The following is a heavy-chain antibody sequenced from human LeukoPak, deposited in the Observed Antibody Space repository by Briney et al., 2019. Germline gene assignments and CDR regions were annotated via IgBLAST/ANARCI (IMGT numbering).Heavy chain of an antibody. D-gene: IGHD6-13*01. J-gene: IGHJ5*02. V-gene: IGHV4-34*01. CDR3: ARGRTPPKVSSGWYPGAHNWFDP. Sequence: SETLSLTCAVYGGSFSGYYWSWIRQPPGKRLEWIGEINHSGSTNYNPSLKSRVTISVDTSKNQFSLKLSSVTAADTAVYYCARGRTPPKVSSGWYPGAHNWFDPWGQGTLVTVSS. CDR2: INHSGST. CDR1: GGSFSGYY.